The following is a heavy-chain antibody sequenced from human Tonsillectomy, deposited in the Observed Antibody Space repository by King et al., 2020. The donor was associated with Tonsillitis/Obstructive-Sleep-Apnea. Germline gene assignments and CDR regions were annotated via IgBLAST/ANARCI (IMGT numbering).Heavy chain of an antibody. J-gene: IGHJ4*02. CDR2: IIPVLAIP. Sequence: PGQGLEWKGGIIPVLAIPNDAKKVQCGVTITADVSTSPAYMELSRLRSEDTAMYYCASAGNGDFDYWGQGTLVTYSS. D-gene: IGHD4-23*01. V-gene: IGHV1-69*10. CDR3: ASAGNGDFDY.